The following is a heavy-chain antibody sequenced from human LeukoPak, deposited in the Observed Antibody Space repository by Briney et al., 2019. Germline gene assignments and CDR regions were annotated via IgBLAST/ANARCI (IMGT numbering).Heavy chain of an antibody. Sequence: SETLSLTCTVSGGSISSYYWSWIRQPPGKGLEWIGYIYYSGSTNYNPSLKSRVTISVDTSKNQLSLKLSSVTAADTAVYYCARASDYGDYGLYGYWGQGTLVTVSS. V-gene: IGHV4-59*01. CDR2: IYYSGST. J-gene: IGHJ4*02. CDR1: GGSISSYY. CDR3: ARASDYGDYGLYGY. D-gene: IGHD4-17*01.